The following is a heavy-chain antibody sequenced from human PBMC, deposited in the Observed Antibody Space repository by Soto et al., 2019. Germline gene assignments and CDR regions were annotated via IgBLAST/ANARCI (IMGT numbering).Heavy chain of an antibody. CDR2: IDPSDSYT. J-gene: IGHJ6*02. Sequence: EVQLVQSGAEVKKPGESLRISCKGSGYSFTSYWISWVRQMPGKGLEWMGRIDPSDSYTNYSPSFQGHVTISADKSIXTAYLQWSSLKASDTAMYYCARLVVVPAAIGGMDVWGQGTTVTVSS. D-gene: IGHD2-2*02. CDR3: ARLVVVPAAIGGMDV. V-gene: IGHV5-10-1*01. CDR1: GYSFTSYW.